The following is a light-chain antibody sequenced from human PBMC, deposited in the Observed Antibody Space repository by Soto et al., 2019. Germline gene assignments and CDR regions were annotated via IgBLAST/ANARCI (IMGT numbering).Light chain of an antibody. Sequence: IVMKKSPATLSVSPGERVTLSCRASQSVSSNLAWYQQKPGQAPRLLIYGASTRATGIPARFSGSGSGTEFTLTISSLRSGDFAVYYCQQYAYWPRTFGQGTKVDIK. CDR1: QSVSSN. J-gene: IGKJ1*01. CDR3: QQYAYWPRT. V-gene: IGKV3-15*01. CDR2: GAS.